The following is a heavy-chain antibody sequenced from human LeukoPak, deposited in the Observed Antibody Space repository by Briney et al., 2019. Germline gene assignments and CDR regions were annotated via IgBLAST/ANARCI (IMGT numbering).Heavy chain of an antibody. CDR2: ISWNSNRT. Sequence: PGWSLRLSCVASGFNFDDHAMHWVRQVPGKGLEWVSGISWNSNRTGYADSVRGRFTISRDNAKNSVHLQMNRLRREDTALYYCVRDRGLSAYYFDSWGQGTPVTVFS. J-gene: IGHJ4*02. CDR1: GFNFDDHA. V-gene: IGHV3-9*01. D-gene: IGHD3/OR15-3a*01. CDR3: VRDRGLSAYYFDS.